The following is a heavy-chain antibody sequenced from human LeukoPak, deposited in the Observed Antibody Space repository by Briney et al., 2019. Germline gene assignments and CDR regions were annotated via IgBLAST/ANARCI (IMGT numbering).Heavy chain of an antibody. J-gene: IGHJ4*02. D-gene: IGHD2-15*01. CDR2: ISSDGSNT. V-gene: IGHV3-74*01. CDR3: ARIPGYCSGGSCFSYYFDC. CDR1: GFTFSGYG. Sequence: GGSLRLSCAASGFTFSGYGMHWVGQAPGKGLVWVSHISSDGSNTRYADSVKGRFTISRDNAKNTLYLQMNSLTPEDTAVYSCARIPGYCSGGSCFSYYFDCWGQRTLVTVSS.